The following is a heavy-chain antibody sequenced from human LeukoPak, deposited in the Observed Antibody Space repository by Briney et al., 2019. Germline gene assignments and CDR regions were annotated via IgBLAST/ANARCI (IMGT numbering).Heavy chain of an antibody. D-gene: IGHD5-18*01. V-gene: IGHV4-34*01. Sequence: PSEALSPTCAVYGGSFRGYYWSWVRRPPGKGPEWIGEINHSGSTNYNPSLKGRVTISVDASKNQFSLKLSSVPATDTAVYYCARGPERGYSYGIDYWGQGTLVTVSS. CDR2: INHSGST. CDR1: GGSFRGYY. CDR3: ARGPERGYSYGIDY. J-gene: IGHJ4*02.